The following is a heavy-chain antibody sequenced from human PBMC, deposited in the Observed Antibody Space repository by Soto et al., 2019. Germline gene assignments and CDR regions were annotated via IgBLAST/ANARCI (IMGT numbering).Heavy chain of an antibody. CDR3: AKGGRQWLITSDFNY. CDR1: GFTISDYA. V-gene: IGHV3-30*18. J-gene: IGHJ4*02. D-gene: IGHD6-19*01. CDR2: VSHDGRNT. Sequence: VQLGESGGGVVQPGRSLRLSCAASGFTISDYAMHWVRQAPGKGLEWVAVVSHDGRNTHYADSVKGRFTISRDSSKNTVSLEMTSLRAEDTAVYYCAKGGRQWLITSDFNYWGQGALVTVSS.